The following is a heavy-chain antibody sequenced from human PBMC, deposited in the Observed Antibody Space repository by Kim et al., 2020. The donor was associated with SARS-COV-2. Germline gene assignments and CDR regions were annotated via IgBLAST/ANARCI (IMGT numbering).Heavy chain of an antibody. CDR1: GFTFSSYS. CDR2: ISSSSSYI. Sequence: GGSLRLSCAASGFTFSSYSMNWVRQAPGKGLEWVSSISSSSSYIYYADSVKGRFTISRDNAKNSLYLQMNSLRAEDTAVYYCARVPPPGQLLSPPGVALWGQGTLVTVSS. J-gene: IGHJ5*02. CDR3: ARVPPPGQLLSPPGVAL. V-gene: IGHV3-21*01. D-gene: IGHD2-2*01.